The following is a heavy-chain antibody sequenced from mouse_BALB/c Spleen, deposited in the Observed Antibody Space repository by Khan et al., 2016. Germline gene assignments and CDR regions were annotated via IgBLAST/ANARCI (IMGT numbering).Heavy chain of an antibody. J-gene: IGHJ3*01. V-gene: IGHV1S136*01. CDR1: GYTFTSYV. D-gene: IGHD2-14*01. CDR3: ARRDYRDDGTVFAY. Sequence: VQLKQSGPELVKPGASVKMSCKASGYTFTSYVMHWVKQKPGQGLEWIGYINPYNDGTKYNEKFKVKATLTSDKSSSTAYMELSSLTSEDSAVSYCARRDYRDDGTVFAYWGQGTLVTVSA. CDR2: INPYNDGT.